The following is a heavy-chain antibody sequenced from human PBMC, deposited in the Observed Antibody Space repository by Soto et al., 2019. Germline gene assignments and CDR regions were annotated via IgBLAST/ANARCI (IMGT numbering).Heavy chain of an antibody. D-gene: IGHD3-3*02. V-gene: IGHV1-69*01. CDR1: GGTFSSYA. CDR3: ARDLLHFWSGYRKDNYGMDV. Sequence: QVQLVQSGAEVKKPGSSVKVSCKASGGTFSSYAISWVRQAPGQGLEWMGGIIPIFGTANYAQKFQGRVTITADESTSTAYMELSSLRSEDTAVYYCARDLLHFWSGYRKDNYGMDVWGQGTTVTVSS. CDR2: IIPIFGTA. J-gene: IGHJ6*02.